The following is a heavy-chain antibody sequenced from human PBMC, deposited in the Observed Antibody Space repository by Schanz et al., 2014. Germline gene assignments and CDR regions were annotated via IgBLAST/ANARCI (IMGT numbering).Heavy chain of an antibody. CDR1: GYTFTTYA. CDR3: AKAEYDILTDSYSRLDP. D-gene: IGHD3-9*01. J-gene: IGHJ5*02. CDR2: ISVYTGNT. V-gene: IGHV1-18*01. Sequence: QVQLVQSGAEVKKPVASVRVSCKASGYTFTTYAMSWVRQAPGQGLEWVGWISVYTGNTKYGQKVQGRVTMTADTSTNTAYMELRSLRSDDTAVYYCAKAEYDILTDSYSRLDPWGQGTLVTVSS.